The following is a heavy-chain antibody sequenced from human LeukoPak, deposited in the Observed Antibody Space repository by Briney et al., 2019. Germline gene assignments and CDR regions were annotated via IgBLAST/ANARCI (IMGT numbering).Heavy chain of an antibody. V-gene: IGHV3-23*01. D-gene: IGHD3-16*02. CDR1: GFTFNYYA. CDR3: ARHDGFIPY. CDR2: ISDNEGST. Sequence: PGGSLRLSCAASGFTFNYYAMSWVRQAPGKGLEWVSGISDNEGSTYYTDSVKGCFTISRDNTKNKVYLQMNNLRPDDTAVYFCARHDGFIPYWGQGTLVTVSS. J-gene: IGHJ4*02.